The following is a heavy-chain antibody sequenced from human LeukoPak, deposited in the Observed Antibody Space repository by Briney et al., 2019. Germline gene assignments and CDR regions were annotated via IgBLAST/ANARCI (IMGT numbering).Heavy chain of an antibody. CDR1: GGSISSYY. D-gene: IGHD6-13*01. V-gene: IGHV4-59*01. CDR3: ARDGLGSSWPYYFDY. CDR2: IYYSGST. J-gene: IGHJ4*02. Sequence: SETLSLTCTVSGGSISSYYWSWIRQPPGKGLEWIGYIYYSGSTNYNPSLKSRVTISVDTSKNQFSLKLSSVTAADTAVYYCARDGLGSSWPYYFDYWGQGTLVTVSS.